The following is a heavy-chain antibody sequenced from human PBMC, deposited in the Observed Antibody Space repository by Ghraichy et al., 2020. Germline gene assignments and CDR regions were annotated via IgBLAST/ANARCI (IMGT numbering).Heavy chain of an antibody. CDR2: INLDGTTK. Sequence: GESQNISCAASGFSFSDSWMSWVRQAPGKGLEWVANINLDGTTKNYVASVKGRFSISRDNSKNSLYVQMDSLRAEDTAVYYCARDSGMGATDYWGQGTLVTVSS. D-gene: IGHD3-10*01. CDR3: ARDSGMGATDY. CDR1: GFSFSDSW. J-gene: IGHJ4*02. V-gene: IGHV3-7*03.